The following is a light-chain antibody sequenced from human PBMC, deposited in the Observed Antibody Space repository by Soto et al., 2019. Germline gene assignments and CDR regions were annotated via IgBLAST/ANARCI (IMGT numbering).Light chain of an antibody. CDR3: QDYGSSRT. CDR2: GAS. J-gene: IGKJ1*01. V-gene: IGKV3-20*01. Sequence: EIELTQSPGTLSLSPGERATLSCRASQSVSSSYLAWYQQKPGQALRLLIYGASSRATGIPDRFSGSGSGTDFTLTISRLEPEDFVVYYCQDYGSSRTFGQGTKVEIK. CDR1: QSVSSSY.